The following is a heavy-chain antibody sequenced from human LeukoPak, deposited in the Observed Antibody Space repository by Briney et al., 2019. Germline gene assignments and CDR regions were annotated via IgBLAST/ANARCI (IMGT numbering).Heavy chain of an antibody. J-gene: IGHJ6*03. Sequence: SETLSLTCPVPGASISPFYWLWFRQPPGKGLKWIGYIYYSGGTNSNPSLRSRLTMSVDTSKNQVSLKLNSVTAADTAIYYCARRAAAVGTFYMDVWGEGTTVTVSS. CDR2: IYYSGGT. D-gene: IGHD6-13*01. CDR1: GASISPFY. CDR3: ARRAAAVGTFYMDV. V-gene: IGHV4-59*01.